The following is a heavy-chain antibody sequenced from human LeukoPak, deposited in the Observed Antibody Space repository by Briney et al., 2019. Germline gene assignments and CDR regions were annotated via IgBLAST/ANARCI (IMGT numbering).Heavy chain of an antibody. V-gene: IGHV4-59*01. CDR3: ARISSSNWYNERGAFDV. D-gene: IGHD6-13*01. CDR1: GGSIRSYH. J-gene: IGHJ3*01. CDR2: IYDSGST. Sequence: SETLSLTCTVSGGSIRSYHWSWIRQPPGKRLEWIGYIYDSGSTNYNPSLKSRVTISVDTSKNQFSLKLRSVTAADTAVYYCARISSSNWYNERGAFDVWGQGTMVTVSS.